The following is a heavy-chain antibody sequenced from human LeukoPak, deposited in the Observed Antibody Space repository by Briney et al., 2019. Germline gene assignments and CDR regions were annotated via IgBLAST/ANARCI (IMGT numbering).Heavy chain of an antibody. CDR1: GDSISSTSFY. D-gene: IGHD4-17*01. J-gene: IGHJ4*02. CDR3: AREGVSTETTYSDF. V-gene: IGHV4-39*02. CDR2: IYYSGST. Sequence: WETLSLTCTVSGDSISSTSFYWGWIRQPPGKGLEWIASIYYSGSTHYQPSLKSRLTISVDTSKNQFSLNLRSVTAADTAVYYCAREGVSTETTYSDFWGQGTPVSVSS.